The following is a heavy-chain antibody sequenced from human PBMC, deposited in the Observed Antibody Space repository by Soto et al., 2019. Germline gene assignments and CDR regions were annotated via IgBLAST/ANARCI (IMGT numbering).Heavy chain of an antibody. CDR2: INPSGGST. V-gene: IGHV1-46*01. Sequence: ASVKVSCKASGYTFTGYYMHWVRQAPGQGLEWMGIINPSGGSTSYAQRFRGRVTMTRDTSTSTVYMDLSGLRSEDTAVYYCAREDLISMRDYYFTYWGQGSMVTVSS. CDR1: GYTFTGYY. D-gene: IGHD3-22*01. J-gene: IGHJ4*02. CDR3: AREDLISMRDYYFTY.